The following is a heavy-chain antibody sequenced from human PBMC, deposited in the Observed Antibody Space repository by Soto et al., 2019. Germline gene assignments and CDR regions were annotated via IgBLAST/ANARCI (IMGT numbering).Heavy chain of an antibody. V-gene: IGHV4-4*07. Sequence: QVQLQESGPGPVKASETLSLTCTLSGGSTSGNYWSWIRQPAGKGLEWIGRIYSSGRTHHNPCLKSRVTRSVPTNHFSLKLNSVTAADTAVYYCARHFDVNTALDYWYFDLWGRGTLVTVSS. CDR3: ARHFDVNTALDYWYFDL. D-gene: IGHD5-18*01. CDR2: IYSSGRT. J-gene: IGHJ2*01. CDR1: GGSTSGNY.